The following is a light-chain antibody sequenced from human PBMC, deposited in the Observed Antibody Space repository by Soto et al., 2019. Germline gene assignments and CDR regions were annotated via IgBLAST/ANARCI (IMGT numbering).Light chain of an antibody. CDR2: DVS. CDR3: HQRSNWPLT. J-gene: IGKJ4*01. V-gene: IGKV3-11*01. Sequence: VLTQSPSTLSLSPGERATLSCRASQSVTKYLAWYQQKPGQALRLVMYDVSKRATGIPARFSGSGSGTDFTITISSLAPEYFAVYYCHQRSNWPLTFGGGTKLEIK. CDR1: QSVTKY.